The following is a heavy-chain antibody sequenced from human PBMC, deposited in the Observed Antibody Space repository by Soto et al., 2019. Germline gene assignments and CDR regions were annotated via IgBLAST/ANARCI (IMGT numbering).Heavy chain of an antibody. CDR1: GFTFSSYA. CDR2: ISYDGSNK. CDR3: ARDPSVLRYFDWAGGCDY. V-gene: IGHV3-30-3*01. J-gene: IGHJ4*02. D-gene: IGHD3-9*01. Sequence: GGALRLSCAASGFTFSSYAMHWVRQAPGKGLEWVAVISYDGSNKYYADSVKGRFTISRDNSKNTLYLQMNSLRAEDTAVYYCARDPSVLRYFDWAGGCDYWAQGTPVTVSS.